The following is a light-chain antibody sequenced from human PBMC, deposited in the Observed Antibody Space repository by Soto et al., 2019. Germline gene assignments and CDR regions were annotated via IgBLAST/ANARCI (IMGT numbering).Light chain of an antibody. V-gene: IGKV1-17*01. Sequence: IQMTQSPSSLSASVGDRVTITCRASQHISDYINWYQQKPGKAPKLLIYAQSNLQSGVPSRFTGSGSGTEFTLTISSLQPEDFATYYCLQHNSYRTWTFGQGTKVDIK. CDR2: AQS. CDR3: LQHNSYRTWT. J-gene: IGKJ1*01. CDR1: QHISDY.